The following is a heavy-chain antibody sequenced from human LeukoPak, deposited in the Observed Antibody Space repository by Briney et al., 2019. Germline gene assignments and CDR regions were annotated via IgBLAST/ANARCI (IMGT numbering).Heavy chain of an antibody. CDR2: IYYSGST. Sequence: SETLSLTCTVSGGSISSYYWSWIRQPPGKGLEWIGYIYYSGSTNYNPSLKSRVTISVDTSKNQFSLKLSSVTAADTAVYYCARGSYYYDSSGYYDPYYYYGMDVWGQGTTVTVSS. CDR3: ARGSYYYDSSGYYDPYYYYGMDV. D-gene: IGHD3-22*01. CDR1: GGSISSYY. V-gene: IGHV4-59*01. J-gene: IGHJ6*02.